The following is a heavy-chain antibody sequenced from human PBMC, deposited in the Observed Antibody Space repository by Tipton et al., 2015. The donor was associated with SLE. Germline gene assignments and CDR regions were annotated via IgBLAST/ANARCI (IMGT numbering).Heavy chain of an antibody. CDR2: LYASGKT. V-gene: IGHV4-4*07. CDR1: GGSIGSYN. Sequence: TLSLTCTVSGGSIGSYNWIWVRQPAGKRLEWIGRLYASGKTKYNPSLNSRVAVSVDRSKNQFSLRLTSVTAADTAVYYCARTLGAIAHTVYDAFDIWGQGKMVTVSS. J-gene: IGHJ3*02. CDR3: ARTLGAIAHTVYDAFDI. D-gene: IGHD1-26*01.